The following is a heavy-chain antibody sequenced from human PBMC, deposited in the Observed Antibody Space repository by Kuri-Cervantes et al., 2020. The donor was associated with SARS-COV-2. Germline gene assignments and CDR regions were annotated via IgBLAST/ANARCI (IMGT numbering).Heavy chain of an antibody. CDR3: TRAGYDNSGYYYSFDF. V-gene: IGHV4-59*11. J-gene: IGHJ4*02. D-gene: IGHD3-22*01. Sequence: GSLRLSCTVSGGSISSHYWSWIRQPPGKGLEWIGYVYSSGSTNYSPSLKSRATMSVDTSKNQFSLKLTSVTAADTAVYYCTRAGYDNSGYYYSFDFWGQGTLVTVSS. CDR2: VYSSGST. CDR1: GGSISSHY.